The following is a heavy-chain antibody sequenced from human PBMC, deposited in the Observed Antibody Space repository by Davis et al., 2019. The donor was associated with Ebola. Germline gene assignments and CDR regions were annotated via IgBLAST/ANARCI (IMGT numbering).Heavy chain of an antibody. CDR2: IYHSGGT. Sequence: MPSETLSLTCTVSGGSISSHYWTWIRQPPGKAMEYIGYIYHSGGTNYNPSLKSRVTISVDSSKNQFSLKIHSVTAADTAVYYCARTTKTNVEDSGLGYNFFDSWGQGTLVTVSS. J-gene: IGHJ5*01. V-gene: IGHV4-59*11. CDR1: GGSISSHY. D-gene: IGHD5-18*01. CDR3: ARTTKTNVEDSGLGYNFFDS.